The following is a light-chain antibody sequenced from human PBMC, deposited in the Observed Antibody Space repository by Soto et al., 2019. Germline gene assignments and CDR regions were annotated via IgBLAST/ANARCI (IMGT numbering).Light chain of an antibody. CDR1: QDIGRS. Sequence: DLRMTQSPSSLSASVGDRVTITCRASQDIGRSFAWFQQKPGKAPKSLVYDAFSFQSGVPSRFSVSGSGTDFTLTISGLQPEDFGTYYCQQYQDYPYTFGGGTKVEIK. V-gene: IGKV1-16*01. CDR3: QQYQDYPYT. CDR2: DAF. J-gene: IGKJ4*01.